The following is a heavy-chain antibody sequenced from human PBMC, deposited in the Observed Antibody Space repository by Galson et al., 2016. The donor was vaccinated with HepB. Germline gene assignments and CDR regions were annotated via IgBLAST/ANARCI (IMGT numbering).Heavy chain of an antibody. CDR1: GFIFTDYW. J-gene: IGHJ4*02. CDR3: IRDSADFKLDY. CDR2: VNSDGTKT. D-gene: IGHD6-13*01. Sequence: SLRLSCAASGFIFTDYWMHWVRQAPGQGLVWVSRVNSDGTKTTYADSVTGRFAMSSDNAKNTVYLQMDSLKVEDTAVYYCIRDSADFKLDYWGQGTLVTVSS. V-gene: IGHV3-74*01.